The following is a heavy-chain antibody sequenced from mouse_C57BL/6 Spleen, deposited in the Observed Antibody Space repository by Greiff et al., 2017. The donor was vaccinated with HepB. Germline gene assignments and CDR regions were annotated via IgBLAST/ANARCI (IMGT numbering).Heavy chain of an antibody. V-gene: IGHV1-81*01. D-gene: IGHD1-1*01. CDR3: ARRTTVAPYWYFDV. Sequence: QVQLQQSGAELARPGASVKLSCKASGYTFTSYGISWVKQRTGQGLEWIGEIYPRSGNTYYNEKFKGKATLTADKSSSTAYMALRSLTSEDSAVYFCARRTTVAPYWYFDVWGTGTTVTVSS. CDR1: GYTFTSYG. CDR2: IYPRSGNT. J-gene: IGHJ1*03.